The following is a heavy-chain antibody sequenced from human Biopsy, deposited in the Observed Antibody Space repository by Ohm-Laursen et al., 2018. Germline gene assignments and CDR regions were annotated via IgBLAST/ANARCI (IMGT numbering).Heavy chain of an antibody. CDR3: ARAGHPLFYYGSGSSNWFDP. CDR2: MNPDSGYT. V-gene: IGHV1-8*02. CDR1: GYTFTSYD. Sequence: ASVNVSCKASGYTFTSYDISWVRQATGQGLEWMGWMNPDSGYTVYAQSLQGRVTMTRNTSISTAYMELNSLRSADPSVYFCARAGHPLFYYGSGSSNWFDPWGQGTLVTVSS. D-gene: IGHD3-10*01. J-gene: IGHJ5*02.